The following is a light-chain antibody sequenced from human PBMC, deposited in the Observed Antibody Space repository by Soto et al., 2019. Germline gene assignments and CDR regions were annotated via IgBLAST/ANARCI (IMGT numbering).Light chain of an antibody. Sequence: EIVLTQSPGTLSLSPGERATLSCRASQSVSFNYVAWYQQKPGQAPRLLVHGASTRVTGIPDRFTGSGSETDFTLTNSRLEPEDFAVYFCQQYGTTPRTFGQGTKVEVK. CDR1: QSVSFNY. J-gene: IGKJ1*01. CDR3: QQYGTTPRT. CDR2: GAS. V-gene: IGKV3-20*01.